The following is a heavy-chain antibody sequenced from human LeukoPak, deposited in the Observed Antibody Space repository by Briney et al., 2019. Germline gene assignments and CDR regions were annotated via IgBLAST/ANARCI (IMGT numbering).Heavy chain of an antibody. CDR2: IPGSGGAT. CDR3: AREGVVAATPFDY. J-gene: IGHJ4*02. CDR1: GFTFSSYA. V-gene: IGHV3-23*01. Sequence: GRSLRLSCEAPGFTFSSYAIRWVRQAPGTGLEWVSSIPGSGGATYYADSVKGRSTISRDNAKNTLYLQMNSLRAEDTAVYYCAREGVVAATPFDYWGQGTLVSVSS. D-gene: IGHD2-15*01.